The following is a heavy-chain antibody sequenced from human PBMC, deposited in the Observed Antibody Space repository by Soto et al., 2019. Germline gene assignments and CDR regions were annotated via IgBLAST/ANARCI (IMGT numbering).Heavy chain of an antibody. CDR2: ISYDGSNK. Sequence: QVQLVESGGGVVQPGRSLRLSCAASGFTFSSYAMHWVRQAPGKGLEWVAVISYDGSNKYYADSVKGRFTISRDNSKNTLYLQMSSLRAEDTAVYYCARADYGGDYFDYWGQGPLVPVSS. CDR3: ARADYGGDYFDY. CDR1: GFTFSSYA. J-gene: IGHJ4*02. V-gene: IGHV3-30-3*01. D-gene: IGHD4-17*01.